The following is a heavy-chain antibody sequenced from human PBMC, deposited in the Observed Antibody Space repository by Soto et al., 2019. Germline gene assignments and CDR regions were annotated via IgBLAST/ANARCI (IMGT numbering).Heavy chain of an antibody. V-gene: IGHV3-30-3*01. CDR2: ISYDGSNK. D-gene: IGHD3-3*01. Sequence: GGSLRLSCAASGFTFSSYAMHWVRQAPGKGLEWVAVISYDGSNKYYADSVKGRFTISRDNSKNTLYLQMNSLRAEDTAVYYCVRDHRYYDFWSGYSYLPLYYYYYGMDVWGQGTTVTVSS. CDR3: VRDHRYYDFWSGYSYLPLYYYYYGMDV. CDR1: GFTFSSYA. J-gene: IGHJ6*02.